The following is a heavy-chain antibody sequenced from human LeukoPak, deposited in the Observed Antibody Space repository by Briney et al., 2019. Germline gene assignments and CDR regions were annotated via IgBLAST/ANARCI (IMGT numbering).Heavy chain of an antibody. D-gene: IGHD3-16*01. J-gene: IGHJ3*02. V-gene: IGHV3-74*01. CDR2: VNVDGRTT. Sequence: GGALRHSRVASVFTLPIYWLHTVRQPPGRGVVWVSRVNVDGRTTTYAGSLKGRFTLSTDNAKKTPYMPMKSLRAQDTPVYYCTCAQHGDLYAFDIWGQGTMVTVSS. CDR3: TCAQHGDLYAFDI. CDR1: VFTLPIYW.